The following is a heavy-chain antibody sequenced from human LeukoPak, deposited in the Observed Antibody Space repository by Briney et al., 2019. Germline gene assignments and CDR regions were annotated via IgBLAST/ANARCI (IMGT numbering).Heavy chain of an antibody. J-gene: IGHJ4*02. D-gene: IGHD6-19*01. CDR2: ISSSSSYI. CDR3: ARGPPAVAGMPTDY. V-gene: IGHV3-21*01. CDR1: GFTLNTYA. Sequence: PGGSLRLSCAASGFTLNTYAMHWVRQTPGKGLEWVSSISSSSSYIYYADSVKGRFTISRDNAKNSLYLQMNSLRAEDTAVYYCARGPPAVAGMPTDYWGQGTLVTVSS.